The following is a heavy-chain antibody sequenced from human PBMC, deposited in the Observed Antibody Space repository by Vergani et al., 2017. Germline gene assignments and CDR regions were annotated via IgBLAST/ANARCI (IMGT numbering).Heavy chain of an antibody. V-gene: IGHV4-38-2*01. CDR1: GYSISSGYY. D-gene: IGHD6-13*01. J-gene: IGHJ2*01. Sequence: QVQLQESGPGLVKPSETLSLTCAVSGYSISSGYYWGWIRQPPGKGLEWIGSIYHSGSTYYNPSLKSRVTISVDTSKNQFSLKLSSVTAADPAVYYCARPGSSSWYQVSWYFDLWGRGTLVTVSS. CDR2: IYHSGST. CDR3: ARPGSSSWYQVSWYFDL.